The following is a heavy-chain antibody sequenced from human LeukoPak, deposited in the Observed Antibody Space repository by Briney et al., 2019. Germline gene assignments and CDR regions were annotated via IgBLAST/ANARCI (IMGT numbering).Heavy chain of an antibody. J-gene: IGHJ4*02. V-gene: IGHV3-21*01. D-gene: IGHD1-26*01. CDR1: VFTFSSYG. CDR3: ARDLLGWELHYFDY. Sequence: GGSLRLSCAASVFTFSSYGMHWVRQAPGKGLEWVSSISGSSSYIYYADSVKGRFSISRDNAKNSLYLQMNSLRAEDTAVYYCARDLLGWELHYFDYWGQGTLVTVSS. CDR2: ISGSSSYI.